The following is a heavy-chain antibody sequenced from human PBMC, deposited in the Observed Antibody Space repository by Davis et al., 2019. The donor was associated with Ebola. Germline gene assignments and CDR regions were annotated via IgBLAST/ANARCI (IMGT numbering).Heavy chain of an antibody. Sequence: ESLKISCEASGFTFSTRGVNWVRQAPGKGLEWIGEINHSGSTNYNPSLKSRVTISVDTSKNQFSLKLSSVTAADTAVYYCARVHQLLSLIYYYYGMDVWGKGTTVTVSS. CDR1: GFTFSTRG. J-gene: IGHJ6*04. V-gene: IGHV4-34*01. D-gene: IGHD2-2*01. CDR3: ARVHQLLSLIYYYYGMDV. CDR2: INHSGST.